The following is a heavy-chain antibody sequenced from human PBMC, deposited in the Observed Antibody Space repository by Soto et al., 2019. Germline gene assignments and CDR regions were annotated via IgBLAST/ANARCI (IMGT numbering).Heavy chain of an antibody. CDR2: ISYDGSNK. CDR3: AKDLEQQLPLGYGMDV. J-gene: IGHJ6*02. V-gene: IGHV3-30*18. Sequence: PGGSLRLSCAASGFTFSSYGMHWVRQAPGKGLEWVAVISYDGSNKYYADSVKGRFTISRDNSKNTLYLQMNSLRAEDTAVYYCAKDLEQQLPLGYGMDVWGQGTTVTVSS. D-gene: IGHD6-13*01. CDR1: GFTFSSYG.